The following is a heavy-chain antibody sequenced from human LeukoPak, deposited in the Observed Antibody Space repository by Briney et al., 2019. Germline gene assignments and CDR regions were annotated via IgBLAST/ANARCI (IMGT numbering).Heavy chain of an antibody. CDR3: ARDAAAAGKAAFDI. CDR1: AYTFTAYY. Sequence: ASVKVSCKASAYTFTAYYIHWVRQAPGQGLEWMGCIKPNSGGTNYAQKFQGRVTMTRDTSISTAYMELSRLRSDDTAVYYCARDAAAAGKAAFDIWGQGTMVTVSS. D-gene: IGHD6-13*01. CDR2: IKPNSGGT. V-gene: IGHV1-2*02. J-gene: IGHJ3*02.